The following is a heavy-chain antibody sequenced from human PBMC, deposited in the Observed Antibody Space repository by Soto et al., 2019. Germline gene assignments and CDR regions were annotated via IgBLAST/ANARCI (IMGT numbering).Heavy chain of an antibody. D-gene: IGHD3-3*01. J-gene: IGHJ4*02. CDR3: ARQTDFWSGYYLSFGY. CDR1: GGTFSSYA. V-gene: IGHV1-69*13. CDR2: IIPIFGTA. Sequence: SVKVSCKASGGTFSSYAISWVRQAPGQGLEWMGGIIPIFGTANYAQKFQGRVTITADESTSTAYMELSSLRSEDTAVYYCARQTDFWSGYYLSFGYWGQGTLVTVSS.